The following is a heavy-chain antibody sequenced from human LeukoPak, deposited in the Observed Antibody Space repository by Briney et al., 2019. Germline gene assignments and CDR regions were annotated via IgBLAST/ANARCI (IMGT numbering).Heavy chain of an antibody. Sequence: SETLSLTCTISGGSISSSSYYWGWIRQPPGKGLEWIGSIYYSGSTFYNPSLKSRVTISVDTSKNQFSLKLSSVTATDTAVYYCAKTQTRVVWGKGTTVTVSS. J-gene: IGHJ6*03. CDR2: IYYSGST. CDR3: AKTQTRVV. CDR1: GGSISSSSYY. V-gene: IGHV4-39*01. D-gene: IGHD3-10*01.